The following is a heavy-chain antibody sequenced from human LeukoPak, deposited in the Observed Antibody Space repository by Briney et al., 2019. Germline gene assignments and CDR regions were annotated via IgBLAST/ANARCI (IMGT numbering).Heavy chain of an antibody. D-gene: IGHD2-15*01. V-gene: IGHV4-34*01. J-gene: IGHJ4*02. CDR1: GGSFSGYY. CDR2: INHSGST. CDR3: ARHLSGGLY. Sequence: SETLSLTCAVYGGSFSGYYWSWIRQPPGKGLEWIGEINHSGSTNYNPSLKSRVTISVDTSKNQFSLKLSSVTAADTAMYYCARHLSGGLYWGQGTLVTVSS.